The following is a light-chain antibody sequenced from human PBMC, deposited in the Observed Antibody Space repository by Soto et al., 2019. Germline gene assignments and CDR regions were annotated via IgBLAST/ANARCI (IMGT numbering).Light chain of an antibody. CDR2: KAS. CDR1: QSISSW. CDR3: QQYNSYSGYT. J-gene: IGKJ2*01. Sequence: DLQMTQSPSTLSASVGDRVTITCRASQSISSWLAWYQQKPGKAPKLLIYKASSLESGVTSRFSGSGSGTEFTLTISSLQPDDFATYYCQQYNSYSGYTFGQGTKLEIK. V-gene: IGKV1-5*03.